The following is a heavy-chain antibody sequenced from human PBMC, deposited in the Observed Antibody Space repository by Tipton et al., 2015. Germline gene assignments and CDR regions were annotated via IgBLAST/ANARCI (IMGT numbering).Heavy chain of an antibody. CDR3: ARVGSGWYFDF. V-gene: IGHV3-72*01. Sequence: SLRLSCAASGFTFSDHYMDWVRQAPGKGLEWVGRTGSKANSVTTEYAASVIGRFTISRDDSKNSLYLQMNSLKSEDTAVYYCARVGSGWYFDFWGQGTLVTVSS. CDR1: GFTFSDHY. CDR2: TGSKANSVTT. J-gene: IGHJ4*02. D-gene: IGHD6-25*01.